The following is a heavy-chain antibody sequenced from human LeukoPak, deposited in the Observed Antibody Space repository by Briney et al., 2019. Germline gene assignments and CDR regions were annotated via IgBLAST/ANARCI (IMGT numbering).Heavy chain of an antibody. D-gene: IGHD5-12*01. V-gene: IGHV3-7*01. CDR2: IKQDGSEK. Sequence: GGSLRLSCAVSGFTFSSYWMSWVRQAPGKGLEWVANIKQDGSEKYYVDSVRGRFTISRDNAKSSLYLQMNSLRAEDTAVYYCARGGGYDKGYYYYYMDVWGKGTTVTVSS. CDR1: GFTFSSYW. J-gene: IGHJ6*03. CDR3: ARGGGYDKGYYYYYMDV.